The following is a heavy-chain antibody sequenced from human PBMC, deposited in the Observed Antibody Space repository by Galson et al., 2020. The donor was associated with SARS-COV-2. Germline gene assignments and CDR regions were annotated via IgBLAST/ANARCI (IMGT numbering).Heavy chain of an antibody. CDR2: ISSSSGHI. Sequence: GESLKLSCAASGFTFSDCSMNWVRQAPGKGLEWVSSISSSSGHIYYADAVKGRFTISRDNAKNSLYLQMNSLRAQDTAVYYCTRGTRMPMADSSGFESWGQGTLVTVSS. D-gene: IGHD3-22*01. CDR1: GFTFSDCS. J-gene: IGHJ4*02. V-gene: IGHV3-21*01. CDR3: TRGTRMPMADSSGFES.